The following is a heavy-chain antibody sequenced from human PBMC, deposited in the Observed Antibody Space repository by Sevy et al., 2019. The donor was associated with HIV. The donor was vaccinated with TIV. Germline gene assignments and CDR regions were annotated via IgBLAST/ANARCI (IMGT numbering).Heavy chain of an antibody. D-gene: IGHD2-2*01. CDR2: MRFDGTIK. CDR1: GFTFSTYG. V-gene: IGHV3-30*02. CDR3: AKVLHIVEVPAAIDYYYGMDV. J-gene: IGHJ6*02. Sequence: GGSLRLSCAASGFTFSTYGMHWVRQAPGRGLEWMAFMRFDGTIKYHRDSVKGRFSISRDNSKNTLYLQMNSLRVEDTAVYFCAKVLHIVEVPAAIDYYYGMDVWGQGTTVTVSS.